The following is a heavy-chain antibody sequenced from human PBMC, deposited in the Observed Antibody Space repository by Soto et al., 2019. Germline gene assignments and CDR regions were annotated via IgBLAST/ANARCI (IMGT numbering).Heavy chain of an antibody. Sequence: PGESLKISCKGSGYSFTSYWIGWVRQMPGKGLEWMGIIYPGDSDTRYSPSFQGQVTISADKSISTAYLQWSSLKASDTAMYYCARQFNDEYQLLPPPYYYGMDVWGQGTTVTVSS. J-gene: IGHJ6*02. D-gene: IGHD2-2*01. CDR2: IYPGDSDT. CDR1: GYSFTSYW. CDR3: ARQFNDEYQLLPPPYYYGMDV. V-gene: IGHV5-51*01.